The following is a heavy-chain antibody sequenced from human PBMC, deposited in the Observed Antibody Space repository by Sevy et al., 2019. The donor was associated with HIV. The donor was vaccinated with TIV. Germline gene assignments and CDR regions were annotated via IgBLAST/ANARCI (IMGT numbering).Heavy chain of an antibody. CDR1: GGTFSSYA. V-gene: IGHV1-69*13. Sequence: ASVKVSCKASGGTFSSYAISWVRQAPGQGLEWMGGIIPIFGTANYAQKFQGRVTITADESTSPAYMELSSLRSEDTAVYYCARALTPVTEVYYYYGMDVWGQGTTVTVSS. CDR2: IIPIFGTA. CDR3: ARALTPVTEVYYYYGMDV. J-gene: IGHJ6*02. D-gene: IGHD4-17*01.